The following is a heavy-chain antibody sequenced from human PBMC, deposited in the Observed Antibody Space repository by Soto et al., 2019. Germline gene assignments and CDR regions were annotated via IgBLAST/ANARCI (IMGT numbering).Heavy chain of an antibody. CDR2: IYYSGST. CDR3: ARWGEGSTVDY. J-gene: IGHJ4*02. V-gene: IGHV4-59*08. D-gene: IGHD3-16*01. Sequence: LEILSLTCTVSGGSISSYYWSWIRQPPGKGLEWIGYIYYSGSTNYNPSLKSRVTISVDTSKNQFSLKLSSVTAADTAVYYCARWGEGSTVDYWGQGTLVTVSS. CDR1: GGSISSYY.